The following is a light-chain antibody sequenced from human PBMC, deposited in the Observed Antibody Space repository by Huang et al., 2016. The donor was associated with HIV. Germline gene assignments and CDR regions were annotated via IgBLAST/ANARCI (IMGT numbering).Light chain of an antibody. J-gene: IGKJ4*01. CDR2: GAS. Sequence: IILTQSPATLSVSPGEGATLSCRASQSIGTNLAWYQQGPGQAPRLLVYGASTRATGVPVMFSGSGSGTQCNLTLSSLQSEDFATYYCQHYSNWPPLTFGGGTKVDI. CDR3: QHYSNWPPLT. V-gene: IGKV3-15*01. CDR1: QSIGTN.